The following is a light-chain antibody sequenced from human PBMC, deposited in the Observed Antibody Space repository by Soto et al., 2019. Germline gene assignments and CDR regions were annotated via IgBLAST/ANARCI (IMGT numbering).Light chain of an antibody. CDR1: KLGDKY. V-gene: IGLV3-1*01. CDR2: QDS. Sequence: YELTQPPSVSVSPGQTASITCSGDKLGDKYACWYQQKPGQSPVLVIYQDSKRPSGIPERFSGSNSGNTATLTISGTQAMDEADYYCQAWDSSTEFGGGTKLTVL. CDR3: QAWDSSTE. J-gene: IGLJ2*01.